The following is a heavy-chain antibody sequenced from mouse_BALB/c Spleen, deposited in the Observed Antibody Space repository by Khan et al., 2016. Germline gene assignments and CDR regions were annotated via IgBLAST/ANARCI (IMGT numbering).Heavy chain of an antibody. V-gene: IGHV3-2*02. CDR3: AKGTWYVDV. CDR1: GYSITSDYA. Sequence: EVQLQESGPGLVKPSQSLSLTCTVTGYSITSDYAWNWIRQFPGNKLEWMGYISYSGSTSYNPSLKSRISITRDTSKNQFFLQLNSVTTEDTATYYCAKGTWYVDVWGAGTTVTVSS. D-gene: IGHD3-3*01. J-gene: IGHJ1*01. CDR2: ISYSGST.